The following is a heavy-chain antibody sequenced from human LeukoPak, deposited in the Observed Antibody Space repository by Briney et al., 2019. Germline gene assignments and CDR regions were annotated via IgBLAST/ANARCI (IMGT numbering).Heavy chain of an antibody. CDR2: IIPIFGTA. CDR3: AYYYDSSGQFDP. V-gene: IGHV1-69*13. CDR1: GGTFSSYA. J-gene: IGHJ5*02. Sequence: GASVKVSCKASGGTFSSYAISWVRQAPGQGLEWMGGIIPIFGTANYAQKFQGRVTITADESMSTAYMELSSLRSEDTAVYYCAYYYDSSGQFDPWGQGTLVTVSS. D-gene: IGHD3-22*01.